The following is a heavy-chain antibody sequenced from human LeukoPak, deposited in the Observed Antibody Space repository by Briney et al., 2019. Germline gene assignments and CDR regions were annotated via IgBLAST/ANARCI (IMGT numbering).Heavy chain of an antibody. J-gene: IGHJ4*02. D-gene: IGHD2-2*01. Sequence: GASVRVSCKASGGIASNYVIRWVRQAPGQGLGWMGEIIPIYGTPNYAQKFQGRVTITADESTSTAYMELSSLRSEDTAVYYCARGNDDCSSTSCFGYWGQGTLVTVSS. V-gene: IGHV1-69*13. CDR1: GGIASNYV. CDR2: IIPIYGTP. CDR3: ARGNDDCSSTSCFGY.